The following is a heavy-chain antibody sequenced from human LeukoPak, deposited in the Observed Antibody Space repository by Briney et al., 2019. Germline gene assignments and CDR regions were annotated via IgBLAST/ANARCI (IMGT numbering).Heavy chain of an antibody. J-gene: IGHJ4*02. CDR1: GFTFSSYA. V-gene: IGHV3-30*09. CDR3: VRDYSGYDRFDS. D-gene: IGHD5-12*01. CDR2: ISYDGSNK. Sequence: GGSLRLSCAASGFTFSSYAMHWVRQAPGKGLEWVAVISYDGSNKYYADSVKGRFVISRDKSKNTLYLQMNSLRAEDTAVYYCVRDYSGYDRFDSWGQGTLVTVSS.